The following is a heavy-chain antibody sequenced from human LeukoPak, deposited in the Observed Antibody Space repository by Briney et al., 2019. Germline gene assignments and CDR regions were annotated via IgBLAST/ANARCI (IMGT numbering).Heavy chain of an antibody. CDR3: ARLGVVTNFDY. Sequence: SETLSLTCTVSGYSISSYNWSWIRQPPGKGLEWIGYIYYRGNTIYNPSLKSRVTISVDTSNNQFSLKLSSVTAADTAVYYCARLGVVTNFDYWGQGTLVTVSS. V-gene: IGHV4-59*08. D-gene: IGHD2-21*02. CDR1: GYSISSYN. J-gene: IGHJ4*02. CDR2: IYYRGNT.